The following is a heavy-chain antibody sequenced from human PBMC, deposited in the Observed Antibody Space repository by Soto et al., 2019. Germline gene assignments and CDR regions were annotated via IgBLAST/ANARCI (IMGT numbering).Heavy chain of an antibody. J-gene: IGHJ5*02. D-gene: IGHD1-1*01. V-gene: IGHV3-33*01. Sequence: QVQLMESGGGVVQPGTSLRLSCAASGFIFRNHGMHWVRQAPGKGLEWLAVIWYDGSDKYYADSVQGRFTISRDNSKNTLYLEMNIVRAEDTAVYYCARWSDNKVVDPWGQGTVVTVSS. CDR2: IWYDGSDK. CDR1: GFIFRNHG. CDR3: ARWSDNKVVDP.